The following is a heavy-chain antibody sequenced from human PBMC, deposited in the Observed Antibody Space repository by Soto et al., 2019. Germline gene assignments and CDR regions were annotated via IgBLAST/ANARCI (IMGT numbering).Heavy chain of an antibody. V-gene: IGHV1-2*04. CDR1: GYTFTGYY. Sequence: ASVKVSCKASGYTFTGYYMHWVRQAPGQGLEWMGWINPNSGGTNYAQKFQGWVTMTRDTSISTAYMELSRLRSDDTAVYYCARGDAYCTNGVCSRVDAFDIWGQGTMVTVS. CDR2: INPNSGGT. J-gene: IGHJ3*02. CDR3: ARGDAYCTNGVCSRVDAFDI. D-gene: IGHD2-8*01.